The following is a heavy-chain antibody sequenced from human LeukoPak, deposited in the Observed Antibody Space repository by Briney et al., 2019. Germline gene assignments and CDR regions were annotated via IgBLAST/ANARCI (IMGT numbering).Heavy chain of an antibody. Sequence: SETLSLTCTVSGGSISSYYWSWIRQPPGKGLEWIGYIYYSGSTNYNPSLKSRVTISVDTSKNQFSLKLSSVTAADTAVYYCARSSEDYDSSGYYYNWGQGTLVTASS. CDR2: IYYSGST. CDR3: ARSSEDYDSSGYYYN. D-gene: IGHD3-22*01. V-gene: IGHV4-59*01. J-gene: IGHJ4*02. CDR1: GGSISSYY.